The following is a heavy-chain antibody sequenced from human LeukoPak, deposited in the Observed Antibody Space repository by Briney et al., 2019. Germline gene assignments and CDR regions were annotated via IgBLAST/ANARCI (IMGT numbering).Heavy chain of an antibody. CDR1: GFIFSNAW. CDR2: VKSIADGGTT. Sequence: PGGSLRLSCVASGFIFSNAWMNWVRQAPGKGLEWVGRVKSIADGGTTDYAAPVKGRFTISRDDSQNTLYLQMNSLKTEDTAVYYCTTPNCSSTSCYRRYYNWFDPWGQGTLVTVSS. V-gene: IGHV3-15*07. J-gene: IGHJ5*02. CDR3: TTPNCSSTSCYRRYYNWFDP. D-gene: IGHD2-2*01.